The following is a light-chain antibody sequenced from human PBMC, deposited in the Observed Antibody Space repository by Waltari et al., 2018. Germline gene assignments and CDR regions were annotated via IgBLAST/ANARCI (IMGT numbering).Light chain of an antibody. V-gene: IGKV3-11*01. CDR1: QSVGSY. CDR3: QQRSNWPLT. CDR2: DAS. J-gene: IGKJ5*01. Sequence: EIVLTQSPATLSLSPGERPTLPCSASQSVGSYLAWYQQKAGQAPRLLIYDASNRATGIPARFSGSGSGTDFTLTISSLEPEDFAVYCCQQRSNWPLTFGQGTRLEIK.